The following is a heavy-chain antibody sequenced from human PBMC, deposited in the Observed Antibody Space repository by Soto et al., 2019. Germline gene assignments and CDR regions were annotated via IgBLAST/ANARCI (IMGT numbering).Heavy chain of an antibody. CDR2: ISSNGVGT. CDR3: ARRARPDFYYMDV. D-gene: IGHD6-6*01. V-gene: IGHV3-64*01. CDR1: GFTLSGDA. J-gene: IGHJ6*03. Sequence: EVQLAESGGGLAQPGGSLRLSCAASGFTLSGDAMDWVRQAPGKGLEYVSGISSNGVGTYYANSVQGGFTISKDNAKNTVNLQMGTLRPEDMAVYYCARRARPDFYYMDVWGKGTTVTVS.